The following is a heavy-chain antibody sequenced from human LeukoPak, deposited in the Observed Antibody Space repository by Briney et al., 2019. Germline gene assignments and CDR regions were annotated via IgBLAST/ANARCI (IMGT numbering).Heavy chain of an antibody. CDR1: GYTFTSYG. Sequence: GASVKVSCKASGYTFTSYGISWVRQAPGQGLEWMGWISAYNGNTNYAQKLQGRVTMTTDTSTSTAYVEPRSLRSDDTAVYYCARDEYYDSSGYYPIYYFDYWGQGTLVTVSS. J-gene: IGHJ4*02. CDR3: ARDEYYDSSGYYPIYYFDY. D-gene: IGHD3-22*01. CDR2: ISAYNGNT. V-gene: IGHV1-18*01.